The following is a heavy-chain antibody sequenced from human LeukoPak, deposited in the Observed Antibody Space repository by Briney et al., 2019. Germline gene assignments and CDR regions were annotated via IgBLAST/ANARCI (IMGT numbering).Heavy chain of an antibody. Sequence: SSVHVSCKASGGTFSRYVISWVRQPPAQGLEWMGGVIPIFGTANYEQKFQGRVTITEDDSTSPAYPELSRLGFEDPAVYCCAIGRGSGSYYKQRYYYYGMDVWGKGTTVTVSS. V-gene: IGHV1-69*13. CDR2: VIPIFGTA. D-gene: IGHD3-10*01. CDR1: GGTFSRYV. CDR3: AIGRGSGSYYKQRYYYYGMDV. J-gene: IGHJ6*04.